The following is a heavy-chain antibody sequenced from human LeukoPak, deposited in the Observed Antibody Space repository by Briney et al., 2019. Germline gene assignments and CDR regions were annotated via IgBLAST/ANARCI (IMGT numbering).Heavy chain of an antibody. D-gene: IGHD3-3*01. J-gene: IGHJ4*02. CDR2: ISYDGSNK. Sequence: PGGSLRLSCAVSGFTFSSYGMHWVRQAPGKGLEWVAVISYDGSNKYYADSVKGRFTISRDNSKNTLYLQMNSLRAEDTAVYYCAKGFWSGYALFDYWGQGTLVTVSS. V-gene: IGHV3-30*18. CDR3: AKGFWSGYALFDY. CDR1: GFTFSSYG.